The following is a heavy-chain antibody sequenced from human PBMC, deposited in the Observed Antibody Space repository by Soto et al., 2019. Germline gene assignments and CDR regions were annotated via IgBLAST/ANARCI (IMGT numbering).Heavy chain of an antibody. Sequence: SETLSLTCAVSGGSISSGGYSWSWIRQPPGKGLEWIGYIYHSGSTYYNPSLKSRVTISVDRSKNQFSLKLSSVTAADTAVYYCARSTRTVTMFDYWGQGTLVTVSS. CDR2: IYHSGST. D-gene: IGHD4-17*01. CDR3: ARSTRTVTMFDY. V-gene: IGHV4-30-2*01. J-gene: IGHJ4*02. CDR1: GGSISSGGYS.